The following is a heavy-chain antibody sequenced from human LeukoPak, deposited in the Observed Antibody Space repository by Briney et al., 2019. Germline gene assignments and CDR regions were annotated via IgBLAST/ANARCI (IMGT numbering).Heavy chain of an antibody. CDR2: VWHDGSAE. J-gene: IGHJ4*02. CDR3: ARDSSGGWSGYFDT. Sequence: PGGSLRLSCAASGFIFSSYGMYWVRQAPSKGLEWVAVVWHDGSAEFYAESVKGRFSISRDDSKNTLYLQMNSLRAEDTGLYYCARDSSGGWSGYFDTWGQGTLVTVSS. D-gene: IGHD6-19*01. CDR1: GFIFSSYG. V-gene: IGHV3-33*07.